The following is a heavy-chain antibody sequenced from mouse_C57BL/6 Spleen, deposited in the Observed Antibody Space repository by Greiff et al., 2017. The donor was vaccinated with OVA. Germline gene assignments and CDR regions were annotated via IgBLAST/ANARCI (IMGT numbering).Heavy chain of an antibody. J-gene: IGHJ2*01. CDR1: GFTFSSYG. V-gene: IGHV5-6*01. Sequence: EVQVVESGGDLVKPGGSLKLSCAASGFTFSSYGMSWVRQTPDKRLEWVATISSGGSYTYYPDSVKGRFTISRDNAKNTLYLQMSSLKSEDTAMYYCARQGAGEFDYWGQGTTLTVSS. CDR3: ARQGAGEFDY. D-gene: IGHD3-3*01. CDR2: ISSGGSYT.